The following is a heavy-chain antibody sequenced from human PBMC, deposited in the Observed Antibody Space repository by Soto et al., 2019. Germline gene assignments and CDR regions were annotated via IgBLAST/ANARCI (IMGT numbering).Heavy chain of an antibody. D-gene: IGHD4-17*01. V-gene: IGHV4-61*01. Sequence: QVQLQESGPGLVKPSETLSLTSTVSGGSVSSGSYYWSWIRQPPGKGLEWIGYIYYSGSTKYNPSRKSRVTISVDTSKNQFSLKLSSVTAADTAVYYCAMSYGESGLYYYAMDVWGQGTTVTVSS. J-gene: IGHJ6*02. CDR3: AMSYGESGLYYYAMDV. CDR1: GGSVSSGSYY. CDR2: IYYSGST.